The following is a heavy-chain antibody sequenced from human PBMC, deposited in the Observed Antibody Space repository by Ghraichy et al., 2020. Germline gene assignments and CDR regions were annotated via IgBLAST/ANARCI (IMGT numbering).Heavy chain of an antibody. CDR3: ARVTRAYSYYFYPMDV. CDR2: TYFRSKWFN. CDR1: GDSLSNTKTA. J-gene: IGHJ6*02. V-gene: IGHV6-1*01. Sequence: SQTLSLTCGISGDSLSNTKTAWHWIRQSPSRGHEWLGRTYFRSKWFNDYADSVRGRITISPDAAKNTFSLQLESVTPEDTALYYCARVTRAYSYYFYPMDVWGQGTTVTVSS.